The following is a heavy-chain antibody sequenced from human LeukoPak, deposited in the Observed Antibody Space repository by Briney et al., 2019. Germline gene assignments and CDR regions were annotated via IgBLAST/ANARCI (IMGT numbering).Heavy chain of an antibody. CDR2: IHPADSDS. Sequence: RGESLKISCKGSGYTFANYWIGWVRQRPGKGLEWMGIIHPADSDSKYSPSFQGQVTLSADKSISTAYLQRGSLKASDTAMYYCARQAFCSSTSCYYYGMDVWGQGTTVTVSS. CDR1: GYTFANYW. D-gene: IGHD2-2*01. CDR3: ARQAFCSSTSCYYYGMDV. J-gene: IGHJ6*02. V-gene: IGHV5-51*01.